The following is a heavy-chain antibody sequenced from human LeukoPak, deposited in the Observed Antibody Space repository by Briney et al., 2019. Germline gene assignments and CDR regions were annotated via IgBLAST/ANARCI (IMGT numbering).Heavy chain of an antibody. J-gene: IGHJ4*02. CDR3: ARDLGYSSGPNY. CDR2: ISGGSSFI. V-gene: IGHV3-21*01. D-gene: IGHD6-19*01. CDR1: GFSFSSFS. Sequence: GGSLRLSCAASGFSFSSFSMNWVRQAPGKGLEWVSYISGGSSFIYYVDSVKGRFTISRDSAKNSLYLQMNSLRAEDTAVYYCARDLGYSSGPNYWGQGTRVAVSS.